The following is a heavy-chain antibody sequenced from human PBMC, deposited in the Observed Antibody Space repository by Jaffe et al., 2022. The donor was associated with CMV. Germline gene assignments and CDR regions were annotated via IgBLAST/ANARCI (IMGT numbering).Heavy chain of an antibody. J-gene: IGHJ4*02. V-gene: IGHV3-48*02. CDR2: ITYGGRTI. Sequence: EVQLVESGGGLVQPGGSLRLSCLASGLNFSDDAFNWVRQAPGKGLEWISYITYGGRTIHYADSVKGRFTISRDDAKNSLYLQMDSLRDEDTAIYYCARRPFNAYVGGDYWGQGTLVTVSS. D-gene: IGHD2-2*01. CDR3: ARRPFNAYVGGDY. CDR1: GLNFSDDA.